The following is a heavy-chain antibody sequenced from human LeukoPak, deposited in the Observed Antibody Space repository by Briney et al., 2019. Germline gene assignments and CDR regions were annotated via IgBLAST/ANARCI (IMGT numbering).Heavy chain of an antibody. CDR1: GGTFSSYA. CDR2: IIPIFGTA. Sequence: SVKVSCKASGGTFSSYAISWVRQAPGQGLEWMGGIIPIFGTANYAQKFQGRVTITTDESTSTAYMELSSLRSEDTAVYYCATDPLYSSGWYGDYWGQGTLVTVSS. CDR3: ATDPLYSSGWYGDY. V-gene: IGHV1-69*05. D-gene: IGHD6-19*01. J-gene: IGHJ4*02.